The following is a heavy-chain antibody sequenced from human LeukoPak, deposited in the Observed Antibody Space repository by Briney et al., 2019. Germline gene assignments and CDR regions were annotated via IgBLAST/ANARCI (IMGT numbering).Heavy chain of an antibody. CDR2: INHSGST. J-gene: IGHJ4*02. V-gene: IGHV4-34*01. D-gene: IGHD3-10*01. Sequence: SETLSLTCAVYGGSFSGYYWSWIRQPPGKGLEWIGEINHSGSTNYNPSLKSRVTISVDTSKNQFSLKLSSVTAADTAVYYCARARTYYYGSGSKYFDYWGQGTLVTVSS. CDR1: GGSFSGYY. CDR3: ARARTYYYGSGSKYFDY.